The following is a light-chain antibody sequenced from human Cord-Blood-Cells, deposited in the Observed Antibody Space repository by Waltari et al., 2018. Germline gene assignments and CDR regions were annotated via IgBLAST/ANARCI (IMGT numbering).Light chain of an antibody. CDR3: QQDNNWPWT. J-gene: IGKJ1*01. V-gene: IGKV3-15*01. CDR2: GAS. CDR1: QSVSSN. Sequence: EIVMTQSPATLSVSPGERATLSCRASQSVSSNLAWYQQKPGQAPRLLIYGASTRANGIPARFRGRWFGTEFTLTISRLQSEDFAGYFCQQDNNWPWTFGQGTKVEIK.